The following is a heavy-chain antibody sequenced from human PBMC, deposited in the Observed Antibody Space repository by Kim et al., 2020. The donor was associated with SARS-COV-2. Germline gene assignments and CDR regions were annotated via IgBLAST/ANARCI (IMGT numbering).Heavy chain of an antibody. D-gene: IGHD6-13*01. V-gene: IGHV3-9*01. J-gene: IGHJ6*02. CDR2: ISWNSGSI. CDR3: ATAGIAAAGTDYYYGVDV. CDR1: GFTFDDYA. Sequence: GGSLRLSCAASGFTFDDYAMHWVRQAPGKGLEWVSGISWNSGSIGYADSVKGRFTISRDNAKNSLYLQMNSLGAEDTALYYCATAGIAAAGTDYYYGVDVWGQGTTVTVAS.